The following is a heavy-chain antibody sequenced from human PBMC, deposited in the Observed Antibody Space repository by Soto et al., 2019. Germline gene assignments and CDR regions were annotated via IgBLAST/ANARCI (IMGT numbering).Heavy chain of an antibody. V-gene: IGHV3-23*01. Sequence: GGSLRLSCAASGFTFSSHGMTWVRRAPGKGLEWVSGMSNNGATYYAASVKGRFTISRDNSKNTLYLQMNSLRAEDTAVYYCAKALSDLWSPPDYWGQGTLVTVSS. J-gene: IGHJ4*02. D-gene: IGHD3-3*01. CDR2: MSNNGAT. CDR1: GFTFSSHG. CDR3: AKALSDLWSPPDY.